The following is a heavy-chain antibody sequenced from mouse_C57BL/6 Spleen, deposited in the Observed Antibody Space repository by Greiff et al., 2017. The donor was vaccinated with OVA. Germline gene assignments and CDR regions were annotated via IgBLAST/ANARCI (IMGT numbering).Heavy chain of an antibody. V-gene: IGHV2-2*01. CDR2: IWSGGST. J-gene: IGHJ4*01. CDR1: GFSLTSYG. CDR3: ARGSYAMDY. Sequence: VQLQQSGPGLVQPSQSLSITCTASGFSLTSYGVHWVRQSPGKGLEWLGVIWSGGSTDYNAAFISRLSISKDNSKSQVFFKMNSLQADDTAIYYCARGSYAMDYWGQGTSVTVSS.